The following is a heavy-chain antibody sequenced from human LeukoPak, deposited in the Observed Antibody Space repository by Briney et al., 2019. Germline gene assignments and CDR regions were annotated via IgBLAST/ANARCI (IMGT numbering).Heavy chain of an antibody. J-gene: IGHJ6*02. V-gene: IGHV3-23*01. CDR3: AKSKGGSGSQQAYGMDV. CDR1: GFTFSSYA. D-gene: IGHD3-10*01. CDR2: ISGSGGST. Sequence: PGGSLRLSCAASGFTFSSYAMSWVRQAPGKGLDWVSAISGSGGSTYYADSVKGRFTISRDNSKNTLYLQMNSLRAEDTAVYYCAKSKGGSGSQQAYGMDVWGQGTTVTVSS.